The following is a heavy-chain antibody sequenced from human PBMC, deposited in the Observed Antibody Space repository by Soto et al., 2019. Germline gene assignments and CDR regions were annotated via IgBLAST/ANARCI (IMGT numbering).Heavy chain of an antibody. CDR3: AHRQSSWYFDY. Sequence: QITLKESGPPLVKPTQTLTLTCTFSGFSLSTRGVGVGWIRQPPGKALEWLALIYWDDDKRYSPSLKSRLTITKDTSKNQVVLTMTNMDPVDTATYYCAHRQSSWYFDYWGQGTLVTVSS. J-gene: IGHJ4*02. V-gene: IGHV2-5*02. D-gene: IGHD6-13*01. CDR1: GFSLSTRGVG. CDR2: IYWDDDK.